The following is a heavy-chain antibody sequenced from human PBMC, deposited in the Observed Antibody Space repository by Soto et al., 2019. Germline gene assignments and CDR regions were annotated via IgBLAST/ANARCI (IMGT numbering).Heavy chain of an antibody. D-gene: IGHD3-10*01. Sequence: GGSLRLSCAASGFTFSSYSMNWVRQAPGKGLEWVSSISSSSSYIYYADSVKGRFTISRDNAKNSLYLQMNSLRAEDTAVYYCARDRYYYGSGSYPSYGMDVWGQGTTVTVSS. J-gene: IGHJ6*02. CDR2: ISSSSSYI. V-gene: IGHV3-21*01. CDR1: GFTFSSYS. CDR3: ARDRYYYGSGSYPSYGMDV.